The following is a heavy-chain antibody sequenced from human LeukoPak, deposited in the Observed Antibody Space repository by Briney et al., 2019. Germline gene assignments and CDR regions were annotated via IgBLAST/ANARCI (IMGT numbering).Heavy chain of an antibody. J-gene: IGHJ4*02. V-gene: IGHV3-23*01. CDR2: ISGSGSTT. CDR3: ATGSPGGH. Sequence: GGSLRLSCATSGFTFSSYAVGWVRQAPGKGLEWVSSISGSGSTTYYADSVKGRFTISRDNSKNSLYLQMNSLRAEDTAVYYCATGSPGGHWGQGTLVTVSS. CDR1: GFTFSSYA. D-gene: IGHD6-25*01.